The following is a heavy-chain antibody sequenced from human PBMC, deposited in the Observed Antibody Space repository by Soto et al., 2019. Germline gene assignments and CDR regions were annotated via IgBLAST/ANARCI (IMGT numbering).Heavy chain of an antibody. CDR2: ISSSSSYI. Sequence: GGSLRLSCAASGFTFSSYSMNWVRQAPGKGLEWVSSISSSSSYIYYADSVKGRFTISRDNAKNSLYLQMNSLRADDTAVYYCASLRGAQNRGPSTSKDPYYYYYYMDVWGKGTTVTVSS. D-gene: IGHD3-10*01. CDR1: GFTFSSYS. CDR3: ASLRGAQNRGPSTSKDPYYYYYYMDV. V-gene: IGHV3-21*01. J-gene: IGHJ6*03.